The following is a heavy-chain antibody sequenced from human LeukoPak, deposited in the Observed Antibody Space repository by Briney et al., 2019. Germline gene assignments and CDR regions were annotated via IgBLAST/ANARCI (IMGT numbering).Heavy chain of an antibody. J-gene: IGHJ6*03. CDR3: ARVNTYYYDSSGYINYMDV. Sequence: GGSLRLSCAASGFTFDDYGMSWVRQAPGKGLEWVSGINWNGGSTGYADSVKGRFTISRDNAKNSLYLQMNSLRAEDTALYYCARVNTYYYDSSGYINYMDVWGKGTTVTVSS. CDR2: INWNGGST. CDR1: GFTFDDYG. D-gene: IGHD3-22*01. V-gene: IGHV3-20*04.